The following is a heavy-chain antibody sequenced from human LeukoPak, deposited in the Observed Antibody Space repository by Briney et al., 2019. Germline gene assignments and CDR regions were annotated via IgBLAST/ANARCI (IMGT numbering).Heavy chain of an antibody. V-gene: IGHV3-30*02. Sequence: PGGSLRLSCEASGFTFSRFGMNWVRQAPGKGLEWVALIQYDESLKCYLGSVKGRFATSRDNFKNTVYLQMNSLRVEDTAVYYCAKDQGVVGSYDAWGQGTLVTVSS. D-gene: IGHD3-10*01. CDR2: IQYDESLK. J-gene: IGHJ5*02. CDR1: GFTFSRFG. CDR3: AKDQGVVGSYDA.